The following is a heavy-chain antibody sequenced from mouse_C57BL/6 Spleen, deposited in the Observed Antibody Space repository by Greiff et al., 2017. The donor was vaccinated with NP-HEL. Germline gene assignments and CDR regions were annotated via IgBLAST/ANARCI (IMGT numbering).Heavy chain of an antibody. CDR1: GYTFTSYW. V-gene: IGHV1-55*01. D-gene: IGHD2-4*01. CDR3: AGGAIYYDHEGFAY. CDR2: IYPGSGST. Sequence: QVQLQQPGAELVKPGASVKMSCKASGYTFTSYWITWVKQRPGQGLEWIGDIYPGSGSTNYNEKFKSKATLTVDTSSSTAYMQLSSLTSEDSAVYYGAGGAIYYDHEGFAYWGQGTLVTVSA. J-gene: IGHJ3*01.